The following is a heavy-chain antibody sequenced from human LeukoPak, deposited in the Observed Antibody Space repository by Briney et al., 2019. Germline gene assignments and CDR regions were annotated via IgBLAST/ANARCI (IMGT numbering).Heavy chain of an antibody. Sequence: PSETLSLTCAVYGGSFSVYYWSWIRQPPGKGLEWIGEINHSGSTNYNPSLKSRVTISVDTSKNQFSLKLSSVTAADTAVYYSAIRLGYCTNGVCSLFDYWGQGTLVTVSS. V-gene: IGHV4-34*01. D-gene: IGHD2-8*01. CDR1: GGSFSVYY. CDR3: AIRLGYCTNGVCSLFDY. CDR2: INHSGST. J-gene: IGHJ4*02.